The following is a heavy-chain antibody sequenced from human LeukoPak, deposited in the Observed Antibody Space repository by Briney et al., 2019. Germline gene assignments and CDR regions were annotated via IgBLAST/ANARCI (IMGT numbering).Heavy chain of an antibody. V-gene: IGHV3-30*04. CDR1: GFTFSSYA. D-gene: IGHD2-2*01. J-gene: IGHJ6*04. CDR2: ISYDGSNK. CDR3: ARDRGSSTSSGYYYYYGMDV. Sequence: PGGSLRLSCAASGFTFSSYAMHWVRQAPGKGLEWVAVISYDGSNKYYADSVKGRFTISGDNSKNTLYLQMNSLRAEDTAVYYCARDRGSSTSSGYYYYYGMDVWGKGTTVTVSS.